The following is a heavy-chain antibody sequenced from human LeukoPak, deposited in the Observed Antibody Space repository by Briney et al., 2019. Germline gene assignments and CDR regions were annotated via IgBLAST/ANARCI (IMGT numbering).Heavy chain of an antibody. V-gene: IGHV4-59*01. J-gene: IGHJ3*02. CDR2: IYYSGST. CDR1: GGSISSYY. CDR3: ARGLYDSSGENAFDI. Sequence: SETLSLTCTVSGGSISSYYWSWIRQPPGKGLEWVGYIYYSGSTNYNPSLKSRVTISVDTSKNQFSLKLSSVTAADTAVYYCARGLYDSSGENAFDIWGQGAVVTVSS. D-gene: IGHD3-22*01.